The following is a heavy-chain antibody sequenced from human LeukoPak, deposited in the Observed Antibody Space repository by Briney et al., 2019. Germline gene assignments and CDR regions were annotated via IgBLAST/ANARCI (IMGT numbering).Heavy chain of an antibody. V-gene: IGHV3-7*01. CDR1: GVTFSSYA. Sequence: GGSLRLSCAASGVTFSSYAMSWVRQPPGGGVEGVGNIKKEVSEQYYVAPVKGRLTISRDNAKKSLYLQVNRLRAEDTAVYYCARDIRVYANWFYYYYYMDVWGKGTTVTVSS. D-gene: IGHD2-8*01. J-gene: IGHJ6*03. CDR3: ARDIRVYANWFYYYYYMDV. CDR2: IKKEVSEQ.